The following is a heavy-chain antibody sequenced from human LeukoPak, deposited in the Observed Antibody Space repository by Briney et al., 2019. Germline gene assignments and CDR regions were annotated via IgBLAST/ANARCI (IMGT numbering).Heavy chain of an antibody. CDR2: IYTSGST. CDR3: ASSTTVPYYFDY. D-gene: IGHD4-17*01. J-gene: IGHJ4*02. CDR1: GGSISSYY. Sequence: SDTLSLTCTVSGGSISSYYWSCIRQPAGKGLEWIGRIYTSGSTNYNPSLKSRVTISVDKSKNQFSLKLTSVTAADTAVYYCASSTTVPYYFDYWGQGTLVTVSS. V-gene: IGHV4-4*07.